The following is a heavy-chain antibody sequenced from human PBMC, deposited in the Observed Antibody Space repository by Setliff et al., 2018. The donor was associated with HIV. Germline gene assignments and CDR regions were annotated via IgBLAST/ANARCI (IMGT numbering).Heavy chain of an antibody. Sequence: GESLKISCAGSGLSFRSYAMSWVRQAPGKGLEWISGISGSGATTNYADSVKGRFTISRDNSKNTVFLQMNSLRVGDTAIYYCAKLPGIALVFPFDYWGQGALVTVSS. CDR2: ISGSGATT. CDR1: GLSFRSYA. CDR3: AKLPGIALVFPFDY. V-gene: IGHV3-23*01. D-gene: IGHD6-13*01. J-gene: IGHJ4*02.